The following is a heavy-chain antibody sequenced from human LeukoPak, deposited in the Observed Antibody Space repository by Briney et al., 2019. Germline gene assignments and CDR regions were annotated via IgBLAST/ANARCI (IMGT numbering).Heavy chain of an antibody. J-gene: IGHJ5*02. D-gene: IGHD3-10*01. CDR3: ARDYGSGSYRFDP. V-gene: IGHV3-21*01. Sequence: GGSLRLSCAASGFTFSSYSMNWVRQAPGKGLEWVSSISSSSSYIYYADSVKGRFTISRDNAKNSLYLQMNSLRAEDTAVYYRARDYGSGSYRFDPWGQGTLVTVSS. CDR1: GFTFSSYS. CDR2: ISSSSSYI.